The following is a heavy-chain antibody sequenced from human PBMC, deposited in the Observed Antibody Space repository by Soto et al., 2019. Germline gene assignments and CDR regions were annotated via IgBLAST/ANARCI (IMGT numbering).Heavy chain of an antibody. D-gene: IGHD5-18*01. CDR3: ARGQRIQLWLSLVPRFDY. CDR1: GGSFSGYY. CDR2: INHSGST. V-gene: IGHV4-34*01. J-gene: IGHJ4*02. Sequence: SETLSLTCAVYGGSFSGYYWSWIRQPPGKGLEWIGEINHSGSTNYNPSLKGRVTISVDTSKNQFSLKLSSVTAADTAVYYCARGQRIQLWLSLVPRFDYWGQGTLVTV.